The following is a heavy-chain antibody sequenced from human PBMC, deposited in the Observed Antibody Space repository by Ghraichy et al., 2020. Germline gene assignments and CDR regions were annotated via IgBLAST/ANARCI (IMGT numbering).Heavy chain of an antibody. Sequence: XETLSLTCTVSGGSISSYYWSWIRQPPGKGLEWIGYIYNSGSTNYNPSLKSRVTISADTSKNQFSLKLNSVTAADTAVYYCARATSGTGPDYWGQGTLVTVSS. CDR2: IYNSGST. J-gene: IGHJ4*01. CDR1: GGSISSYY. D-gene: IGHD6-13*01. V-gene: IGHV4-59*01. CDR3: ARATSGTGPDY.